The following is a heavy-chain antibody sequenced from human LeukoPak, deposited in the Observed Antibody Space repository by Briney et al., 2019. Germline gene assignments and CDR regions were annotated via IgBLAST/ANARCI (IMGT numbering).Heavy chain of an antibody. D-gene: IGHD2-8*01. CDR2: ISAYNGNT. CDR1: GYTFTSYG. J-gene: IGHJ4*02. Sequence: ASVKVSCKASGYTFTSYGISWVRQASGQGLEWMGWISAYNGNTNYAQKLQGRVTMTTDTSTSTAYMELRSLRSDDTAVYYCARDGEYCTNGVCYHDYWGQGTLVTVSS. V-gene: IGHV1-18*01. CDR3: ARDGEYCTNGVCYHDY.